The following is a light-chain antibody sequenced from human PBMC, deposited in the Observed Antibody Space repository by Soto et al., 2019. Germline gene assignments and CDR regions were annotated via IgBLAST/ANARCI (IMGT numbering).Light chain of an antibody. Sequence: DIQFTQSPSLLSASIGDRVTITCRASHDISTFLAWYQQKPGKAPKLLIYEASTLQSGVPSRFSGSGSGTEGTLTISGLMPEDFAAYHCQQLYTLPFTFGQGTRLEI. CDR3: QQLYTLPFT. J-gene: IGKJ5*01. CDR1: HDISTF. V-gene: IGKV1-9*01. CDR2: EAS.